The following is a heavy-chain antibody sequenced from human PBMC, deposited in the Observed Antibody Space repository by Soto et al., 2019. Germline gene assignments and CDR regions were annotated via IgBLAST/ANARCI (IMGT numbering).Heavy chain of an antibody. J-gene: IGHJ4*02. CDR3: ARDRRYGSRPHTRAPGY. Sequence: GGSLRLSCAASGFTFSSYGMHWVRQAPGKGLEWVAVIWYDGSNKYYADSVKGRFTISRDNSKNTLYLQMYSLRAEDTAVYYCARDRRYGSRPHTRAPGYWGQATLVTVSS. CDR1: GFTFSSYG. D-gene: IGHD2-2*01. CDR2: IWYDGSNK. V-gene: IGHV3-33*01.